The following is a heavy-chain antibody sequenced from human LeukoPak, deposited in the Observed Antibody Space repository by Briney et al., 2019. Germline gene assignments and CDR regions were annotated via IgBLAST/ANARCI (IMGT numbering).Heavy chain of an antibody. D-gene: IGHD1-14*01. J-gene: IGHJ6*03. CDR1: GFTFSSYA. CDR3: ARDNPRSYYYYMDV. CDR2: ISGSGGST. V-gene: IGHV3-23*01. Sequence: GGSLRLSCAASGFTFSSYAMSWVRQAPGKGLEWVSAISGSGGSTYYADSVKGRFTISRDNAKNSLYLQMNSLRAEDTAVYYCARDNPRSYYYYMDVWGKGTTVTVSS.